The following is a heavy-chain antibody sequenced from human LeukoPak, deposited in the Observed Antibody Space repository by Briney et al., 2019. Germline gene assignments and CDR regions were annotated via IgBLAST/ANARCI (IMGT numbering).Heavy chain of an antibody. D-gene: IGHD3-3*01. Sequence: GGSLRLSCAASGFTFSRYAMSWVRQAPGKGLEWVSAISGSGGSTYYADSVKGRFTISRDNSKNTLYLQMNSLRAEDTAVYYCAKDLGTYYDFWSGKAFDYWGQGTLVTVSS. CDR1: GFTFSRYA. V-gene: IGHV3-23*01. J-gene: IGHJ4*02. CDR2: ISGSGGST. CDR3: AKDLGTYYDFWSGKAFDY.